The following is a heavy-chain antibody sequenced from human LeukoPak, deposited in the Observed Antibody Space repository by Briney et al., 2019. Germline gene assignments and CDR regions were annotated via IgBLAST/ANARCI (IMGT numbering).Heavy chain of an antibody. CDR1: GFTFSNAW. J-gene: IGHJ4*02. V-gene: IGHV3-49*04. Sequence: GGSLRLSCAASGFTFSNAWMSWVRQAPGKGLEWVGFIRGKANGGTTEYAASVKGRFTISRDDSKSIAYLQMNSLKTEDTAVYYCTRDDRKGLWFGESHFDYWGQGTLVTVSS. D-gene: IGHD3-10*01. CDR3: TRDDRKGLWFGESHFDY. CDR2: IRGKANGGTT.